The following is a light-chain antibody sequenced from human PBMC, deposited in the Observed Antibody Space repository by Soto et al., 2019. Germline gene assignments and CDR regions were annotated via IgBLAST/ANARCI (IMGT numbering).Light chain of an antibody. V-gene: IGLV2-14*03. CDR3: SSYTTSNTRQIV. CDR1: SSDVGGYNY. CDR2: DVS. Sequence: QSALTQPASVSGSPGQSITISCTGTSSDVGGYNYVSWYQHHLGKAPKLIIFDVSNRPSGVSNPFSGSKSGNTASLTISALQPEDEADYYCSSYTTSNTRQIVFVTGTKVTVL. J-gene: IGLJ1*01.